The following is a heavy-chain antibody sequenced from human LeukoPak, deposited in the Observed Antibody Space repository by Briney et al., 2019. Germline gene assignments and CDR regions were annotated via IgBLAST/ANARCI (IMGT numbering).Heavy chain of an antibody. D-gene: IGHD2-2*02. J-gene: IGHJ4*02. CDR1: GYTFTSYA. V-gene: IGHV1-3*01. CDR2: INAGNGNT. CDR3: ARARHTDIVVVPAAIPPDY. Sequence: GASVKVSCKASGYTFTSYAMHWVRQAPGQRLEWMGWINAGNGNTKYSQKFQGRVTITRDTSASTAYMELSSLRSEDTAVYYCARARHTDIVVVPAAIPPDYWGQGTLVTVSS.